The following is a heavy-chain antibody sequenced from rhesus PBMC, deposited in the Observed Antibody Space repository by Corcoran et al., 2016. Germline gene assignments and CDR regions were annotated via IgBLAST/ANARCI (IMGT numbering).Heavy chain of an antibody. CDR3: ASDDSGSFDY. V-gene: IGHV4-169*02. CDR2: IYGSGSST. Sequence: QLQLQESGPGLVKPSETLSVTGAVSGGSIRSSYWSWIRQAPGKGLEWIGYIYGSGSSTNYNPSLKSRVTLSVDTSKNQLSLKLSSVTAANTAVYYCASDDSGSFDYWGQGVLVTVSS. D-gene: IGHD6-25*01. CDR1: GGSIRSSY. J-gene: IGHJ4*01.